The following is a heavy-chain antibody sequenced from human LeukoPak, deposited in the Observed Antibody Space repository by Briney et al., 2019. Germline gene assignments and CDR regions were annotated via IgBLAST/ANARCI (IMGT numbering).Heavy chain of an antibody. CDR2: ISYDGSNK. CDR1: GFTFSSYG. J-gene: IGHJ4*02. D-gene: IGHD2-15*01. V-gene: IGHV3-30*18. CDR3: AKGDIVVGGYDY. Sequence: PGGALRLSCAASGFTFSSYGMHWVRQAPGKLQQWVAVISYDGSNKYCADSVKGRFTISRDNSKNTLYLQMNSLRAEDTAVYYCAKGDIVVGGYDYWGQGTLVTVSS.